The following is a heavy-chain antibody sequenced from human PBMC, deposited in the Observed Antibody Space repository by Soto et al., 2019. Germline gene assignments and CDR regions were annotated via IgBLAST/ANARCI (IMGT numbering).Heavy chain of an antibody. J-gene: IGHJ3*02. CDR1: GFTFSSYA. V-gene: IGHV3-23*01. D-gene: IGHD2-2*01. CDR2: ISGSGVST. Sequence: EPQLLESGGGLAHPGGSLRLSCGASGFTFSSYAMSWVRQAPGKGLEWVAAISGSGVSTYYADSVRGRSTISRDNSKKTLDLQMNSLRAEDTAVYYCAKFYCISTMCQAPAAKSTGGLEIWGQGTLVTVSS. CDR3: AKFYCISTMCQAPAAKSTGGLEI.